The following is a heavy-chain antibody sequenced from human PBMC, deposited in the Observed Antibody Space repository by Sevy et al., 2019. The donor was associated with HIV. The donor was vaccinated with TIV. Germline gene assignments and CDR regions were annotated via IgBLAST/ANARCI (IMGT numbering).Heavy chain of an antibody. CDR2: IYYSGST. D-gene: IGHD3-10*01. CDR3: ARGHYGSGSYYNTLPDY. Sequence: SETLSLTCTVSGGSISSYYWSWIRQPPGKGLEWIGYIYYSGSTNYNPSLKSRVTISVDTSKNQFSLKLSSVTAADTAVYYRARGHYGSGSYYNTLPDYWGQGTLVTVSS. V-gene: IGHV4-59*01. CDR1: GGSISSYY. J-gene: IGHJ4*02.